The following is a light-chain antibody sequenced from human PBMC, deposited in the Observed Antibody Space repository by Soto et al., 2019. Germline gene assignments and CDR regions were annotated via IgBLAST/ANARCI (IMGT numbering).Light chain of an antibody. CDR3: HQDFNLPWT. CDR1: QTVSRMY. V-gene: IGKV3D-7*01. J-gene: IGKJ1*01. Sequence: EILLSKSPVTLSLSPGERATLSCRASQTVSRMYLSWFQQKPGQAPRLLIYGTSTRATGIPVRFSGSGSGTDFTLTISSLQPEDFAVYFCHQDFNLPWTFGQGTKVDI. CDR2: GTS.